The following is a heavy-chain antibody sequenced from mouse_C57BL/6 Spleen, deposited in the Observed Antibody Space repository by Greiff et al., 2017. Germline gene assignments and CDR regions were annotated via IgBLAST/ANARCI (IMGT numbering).Heavy chain of an antibody. CDR1: GFTFSSYG. D-gene: IGHD1-1*01. V-gene: IGHV5-6*01. CDR3: ARPDGSSSWFAY. CDR2: ISSGGSYT. J-gene: IGHJ3*01. Sequence: EVQLVESGGDLVKPGGSLKLSCAASGFTFSSYGMSWVRQTPDKRLEWVATISSGGSYTYYPDSVKGRFTISRDNAKNTLYLQMSSLKSEDTAMYYCARPDGSSSWFAYWGQGTLVTVSA.